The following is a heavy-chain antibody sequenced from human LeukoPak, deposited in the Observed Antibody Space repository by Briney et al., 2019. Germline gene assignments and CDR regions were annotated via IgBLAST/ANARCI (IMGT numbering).Heavy chain of an antibody. D-gene: IGHD3-9*01. J-gene: IGHJ6*03. Sequence: GASVKVSCKASGYTFTGYYIHWVRQAPGQGLEWMGWINPVSGGTKFAQKFQGRVTMTRDTSKNQFSLKLSSVTAADTAVYYCARVRVLRYFEFYMDVWGKGTTVTVSS. CDR2: INPVSGGT. CDR3: ARVRVLRYFEFYMDV. V-gene: IGHV1-2*02. CDR1: GYTFTGYY.